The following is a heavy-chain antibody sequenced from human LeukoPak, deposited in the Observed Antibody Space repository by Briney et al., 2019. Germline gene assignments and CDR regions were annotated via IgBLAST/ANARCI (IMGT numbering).Heavy chain of an antibody. V-gene: IGHV3-7*01. CDR1: GFPFSIFG. D-gene: IGHD3-22*01. Sequence: GGPLRLPCAASGFPFSIFGMIWVRRARGRGREWVANIKQDGSEKNYVDSVKGRFTISRDNAKNSLYLQMTSLSAEDTAVYYCLRENHDSGWSFDYWGQGTLVTVSS. CDR3: LRENHDSGWSFDY. CDR2: IKQDGSEK. J-gene: IGHJ4*02.